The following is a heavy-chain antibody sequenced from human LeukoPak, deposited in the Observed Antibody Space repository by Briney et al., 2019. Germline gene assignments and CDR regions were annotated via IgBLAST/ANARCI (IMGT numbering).Heavy chain of an antibody. D-gene: IGHD3-22*01. CDR2: IYYSGST. CDR1: GGSISSYY. Sequence: SETLSLTCIVSGGSISSYYWSWILQPPGKGLEWIGYIYYSGSTNYNPSLKSRVTISVDTSKNQFSLKLSSVTAADTAVYYCAREDYDSSGYPSNWFDPWGQGTLVTVSS. J-gene: IGHJ5*02. CDR3: AREDYDSSGYPSNWFDP. V-gene: IGHV4-59*01.